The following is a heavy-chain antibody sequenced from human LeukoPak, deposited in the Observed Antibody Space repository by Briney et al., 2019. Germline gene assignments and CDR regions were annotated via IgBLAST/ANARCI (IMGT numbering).Heavy chain of an antibody. J-gene: IGHJ3*02. CDR2: ISYDGSNK. Sequence: GGSLRLSCAASGFTFSSYAMHWVRQAPGKGLEWVAVISYDGSNKYYADSVKGRFTISRDNSKNTLYLQMNSLRDEDTAVYYCARSRWDGSGSPLDAFDIWGQGTMVTVSS. V-gene: IGHV3-30-3*01. CDR3: ARSRWDGSGSPLDAFDI. CDR1: GFTFSSYA. D-gene: IGHD3-22*01.